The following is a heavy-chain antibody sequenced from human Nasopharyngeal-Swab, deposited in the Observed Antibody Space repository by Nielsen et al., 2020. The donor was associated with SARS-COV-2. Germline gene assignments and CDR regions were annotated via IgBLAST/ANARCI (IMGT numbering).Heavy chain of an antibody. CDR3: ARDAPAHYGAFY. Sequence: GESLKISCAASGFTFSSFGMHWVRQAPGKGLEWAAFIAHDASNEYYGDSVKDRFSISRDSSKNTLYLQIDSLRGEDTAVYYCARDAPAHYGAFYWGRGTLVTVSS. V-gene: IGHV3-30*03. D-gene: IGHD4-17*01. J-gene: IGHJ4*02. CDR2: IAHDASNE. CDR1: GFTFSSFG.